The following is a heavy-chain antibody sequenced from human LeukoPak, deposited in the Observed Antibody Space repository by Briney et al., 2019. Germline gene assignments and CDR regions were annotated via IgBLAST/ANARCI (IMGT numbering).Heavy chain of an antibody. D-gene: IGHD6-19*01. J-gene: IGHJ3*02. CDR1: GFTFSSYW. Sequence: GALRLSCGASGFTFSSYWMSWVPQAPGKGLEWVANIKQDGSQKNYVDSVKGRFTISRDNAKNSLFLQMNSLRAEDTAVYYCARVSVPGAVAGSRTFDIWAKGQWSPSLQ. CDR3: ARVSVPGAVAGSRTFDI. V-gene: IGHV3-7*01. CDR2: IKQDGSQK.